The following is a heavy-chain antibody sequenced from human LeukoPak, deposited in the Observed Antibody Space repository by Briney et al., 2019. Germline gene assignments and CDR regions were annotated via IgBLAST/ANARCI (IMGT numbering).Heavy chain of an antibody. CDR2: ISAGGGST. CDR1: GFTFSSYV. V-gene: IGHV3-23*01. J-gene: IGHJ4*02. Sequence: GGSLRLSCAASGFTFSSYVMSWVRQAPGKGLEWVSAISAGGGSTYYADSVKGRLTISRDNSKNTLYLQMNSLRAEDTAIYYCAKRSDYGGNWNYFDYWGQGTPVTVSS. D-gene: IGHD4-23*01. CDR3: AKRSDYGGNWNYFDY.